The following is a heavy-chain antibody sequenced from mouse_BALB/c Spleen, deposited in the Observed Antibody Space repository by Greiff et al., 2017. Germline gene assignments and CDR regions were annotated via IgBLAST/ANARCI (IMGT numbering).Heavy chain of an antibody. CDR1: GFTFSSYA. Sequence: EVMLVESGGGLVKPGGSLKLSCAASGFTFSSYAMSWVRQTPEKRLEWVASISSGGSTYYPDSVKGRFTISRDNARNILYLQMSSLRSEDTALYYCARPLIRYAMDYGGQGTPVTVSS. CDR3: ARPLIRYAMDY. CDR2: ISSGGST. D-gene: IGHD1-1*01. J-gene: IGHJ4*01. V-gene: IGHV5-6-5*01.